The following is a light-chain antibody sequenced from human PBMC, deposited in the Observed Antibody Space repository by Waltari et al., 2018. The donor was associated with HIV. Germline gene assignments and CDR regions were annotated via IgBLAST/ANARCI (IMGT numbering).Light chain of an antibody. CDR2: GAS. V-gene: IGKV3-20*01. CDR3: QQYGTSAWT. CDR1: QNLASNY. Sequence: VLTQSPDTLSLSPGESATLPCRASQNLASNYLTWYQQKPGQAPRLLIFGASNRATGIPDRFSGSGSGTDFTLTISRLEAEDFAVYYCQQYGTSAWTFGQGTQVEIK. J-gene: IGKJ1*01.